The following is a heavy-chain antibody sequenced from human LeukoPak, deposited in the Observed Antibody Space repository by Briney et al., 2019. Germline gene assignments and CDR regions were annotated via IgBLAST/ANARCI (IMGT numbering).Heavy chain of an antibody. Sequence: ASVKVSCKASGYTFTSYAMNWVRQAPGQGLEWMGWINTNTGNPTYAQGFTGRFVFSLDTSVSTAYLQISSLKAEDTAVYYCARGTLGSCSSTSCYGIRYVLGDYYYYMDVWGKGTTVTVSS. J-gene: IGHJ6*03. CDR1: GYTFTSYA. V-gene: IGHV7-4-1*02. CDR2: INTNTGNP. CDR3: ARGTLGSCSSTSCYGIRYVLGDYYYYMDV. D-gene: IGHD2-2*01.